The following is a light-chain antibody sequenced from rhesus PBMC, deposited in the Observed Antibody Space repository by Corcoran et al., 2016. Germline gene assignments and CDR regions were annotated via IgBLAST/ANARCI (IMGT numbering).Light chain of an antibody. CDR3: LQYNSSPWT. CDR1: QSISSW. J-gene: IGKJ1*01. Sequence: DIQMTQSPSSLSASVGDTVTITCRASQSISSWLAWYQQKPGKAPKLLICKTSNLKRGVPSRFSGSGSGTDVPLTISSRQPEDVATFYGLQYNSSPWTFGQGTKVEIK. V-gene: IGKV1-22*01. CDR2: KTS.